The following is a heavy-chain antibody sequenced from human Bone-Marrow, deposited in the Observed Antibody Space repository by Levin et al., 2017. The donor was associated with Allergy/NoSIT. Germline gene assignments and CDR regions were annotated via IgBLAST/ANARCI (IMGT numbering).Heavy chain of an antibody. CDR2: IYYFGTT. J-gene: IGHJ4*02. V-gene: IGHV4-39*07. CDR3: AREGTPQSWDY. CDR1: GGSISRSPYY. D-gene: IGHD1-14*01. Sequence: PSETLSLTCTVSGGSISRSPYYWVWIRQPPGKGLDWIGSIYYFGTTYYNPSLKSRLTISVDTSQTQFSLKLTSVTAADTAVDYCAREGTPQSWDYWGQGSLVSVSS.